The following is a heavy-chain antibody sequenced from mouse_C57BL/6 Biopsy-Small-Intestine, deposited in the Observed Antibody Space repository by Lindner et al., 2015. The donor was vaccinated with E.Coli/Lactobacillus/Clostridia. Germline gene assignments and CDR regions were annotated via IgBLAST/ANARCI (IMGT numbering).Heavy chain of an antibody. CDR2: ISRGGGTI. CDR1: GFTFSDYG. J-gene: IGHJ4*01. CDR3: ARRGEDYYAMDY. V-gene: IGHV5-17*01. Sequence: VQLQESGGGLVKPGGSLKFSCAASGFTFSDYGMHWVRQAPEKGPEWIAYISRGGGTIYYADTVKGRFTISRDNAKNTLFLQMTSLRSEDTAMYYCARRGEDYYAMDYWGQGASVTVSA.